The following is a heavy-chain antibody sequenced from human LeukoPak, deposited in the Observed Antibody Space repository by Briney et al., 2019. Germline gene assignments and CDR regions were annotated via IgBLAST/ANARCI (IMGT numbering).Heavy chain of an antibody. CDR2: FDPEDGET. J-gene: IGHJ4*02. D-gene: IGHD3-9*01. Sequence: ASVKVSCKVSGYTLTELSMHWVRQAPGKGLEWMGGFDPEDGETIYAQKFQGRVTMTEDTSTDTAYMELSSLRSEDTAVYYCARGPELRYFDWFDYWGQGTLVTVSS. CDR1: GYTLTELS. V-gene: IGHV1-24*01. CDR3: ARGPELRYFDWFDY.